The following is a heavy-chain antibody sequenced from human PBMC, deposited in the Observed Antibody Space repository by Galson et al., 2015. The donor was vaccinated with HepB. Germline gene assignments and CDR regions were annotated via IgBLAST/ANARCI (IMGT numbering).Heavy chain of an antibody. CDR2: ISSSSRTI. CDR3: AREARWRPGIYNYGMDV. V-gene: IGHV3-48*02. D-gene: IGHD4-23*01. CDR1: AFTFSSYS. Sequence: SMRLSCAASAFTFSSYSMNWVRQAPGKGLEWVSYISSSSRTIYYEDSVRGRFTISRDNAQNSLYLQMNILRDEDTAVYYCAREARWRPGIYNYGMDVWGQVTTVTVSS. J-gene: IGHJ6*02.